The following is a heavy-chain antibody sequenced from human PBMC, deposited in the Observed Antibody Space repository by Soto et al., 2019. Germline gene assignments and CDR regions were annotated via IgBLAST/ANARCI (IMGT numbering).Heavy chain of an antibody. J-gene: IGHJ6*02. CDR1: GYTFTGYY. CDR2: INPNSGGT. Sequence: ASVKVSCKASGYTFTGYYMHWVRQAPGQGLEWMGWINPNSGGTNYAQKFQGWVTRTRDTSISTAYMELSRLRSDDTAVYYCARSAVIAAAGYYYYGMDVWGQGTTVTVSS. D-gene: IGHD6-13*01. V-gene: IGHV1-2*04. CDR3: ARSAVIAAAGYYYYGMDV.